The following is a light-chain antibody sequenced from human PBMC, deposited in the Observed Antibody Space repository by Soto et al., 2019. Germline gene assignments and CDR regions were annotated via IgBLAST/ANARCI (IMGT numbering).Light chain of an antibody. CDR1: QSMSSY. Sequence: DIQITQPPSSLSASVGDSVTITCRAIQSMSSYLNWYQEKPGKAPKLLIYAASSLQSGVPSRFRGSGSVTDFTLTISSLHPEDFANYYCQQSYTKFTFGGGTKVEFK. J-gene: IGKJ4*01. V-gene: IGKV1-39*01. CDR3: QQSYTKFT. CDR2: AAS.